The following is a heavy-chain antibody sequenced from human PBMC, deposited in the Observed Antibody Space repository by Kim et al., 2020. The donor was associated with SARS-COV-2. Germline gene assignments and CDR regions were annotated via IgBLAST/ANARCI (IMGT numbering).Heavy chain of an antibody. CDR3: ARGVSYGMDV. J-gene: IGHJ6*02. CDR2: SN. V-gene: IGHV1-46*01. Sequence: SNTFAQHFQGRASMTRDTSTSTVYMELSSLRSEDTAVYYCARGVSYGMDVWGQGTTVTVSS.